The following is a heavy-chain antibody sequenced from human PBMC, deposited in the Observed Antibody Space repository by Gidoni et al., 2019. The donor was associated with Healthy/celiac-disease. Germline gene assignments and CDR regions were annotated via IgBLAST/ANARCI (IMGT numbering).Heavy chain of an antibody. D-gene: IGHD6-19*01. CDR3: ARDLAVAG. V-gene: IGHV3-11*06. Sequence: ASGFTFSAYYMSWIRQAPGKGLEWVSYISSSSSYTNYADSVKGRFTISSDNAKNPLYLQMNSLRAEDTAVYYCARDLAVAGWGQGTLVTVSS. CDR1: GFTFSAYY. CDR2: ISSSSSYT. J-gene: IGHJ4*02.